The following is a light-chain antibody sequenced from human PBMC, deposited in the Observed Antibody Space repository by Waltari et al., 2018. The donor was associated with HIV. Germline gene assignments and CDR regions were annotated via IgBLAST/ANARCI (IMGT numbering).Light chain of an antibody. J-gene: IGLJ3*02. CDR3: SSYGDSLRVL. CDR2: EVT. V-gene: IGLV2-8*01. Sequence: QSALTQPPSASGSLGQSVTISCTGSSSDIGAYDSVSWFQQHPRSAPKLLLYEVTRRPSTVSDRFSGSRAGSTAFLTVAGLQHDDEATYFCSSYGDSLRVLFGGGTNVTVL. CDR1: SSDIGAYDS.